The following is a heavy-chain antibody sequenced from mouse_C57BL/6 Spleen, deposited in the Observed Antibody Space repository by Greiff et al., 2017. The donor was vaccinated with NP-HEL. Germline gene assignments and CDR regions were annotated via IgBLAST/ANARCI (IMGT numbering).Heavy chain of an antibody. CDR2: IDPANGNT. V-gene: IGHV14-3*01. CDR3: AREYYAGGPEYYFDY. D-gene: IGHD1-1*01. J-gene: IGHJ2*01. CDR1: GFNIKNTY. Sequence: VQLQQSVAELVRPGASVKLSCTASGFNIKNTYMHWVKQRPEQGLEWIGRIDPANGNTKYAPKFQGKATITADTSSNTAYLQLSSLTSEDTTIYYCAREYYAGGPEYYFDYWGQGTTLTVSS.